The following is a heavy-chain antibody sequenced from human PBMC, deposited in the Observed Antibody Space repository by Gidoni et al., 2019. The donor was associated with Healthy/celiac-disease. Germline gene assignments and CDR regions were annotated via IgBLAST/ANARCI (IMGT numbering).Heavy chain of an antibody. D-gene: IGHD2-2*01. CDR1: GFTFDDYA. Sequence: EVQLVESGAGLVQPGRSLRLSCAASGFTFDDYAMHWVRQAPGKGLEWVSGISWNSGSIGYADSVKGRFTISRDNAKNSLYLQMNSLRAEDTALYYCAKAGYCSSTSCYLGDAFDIWGQGTMVTVSS. J-gene: IGHJ3*02. V-gene: IGHV3-9*01. CDR3: AKAGYCSSTSCYLGDAFDI. CDR2: ISWNSGSI.